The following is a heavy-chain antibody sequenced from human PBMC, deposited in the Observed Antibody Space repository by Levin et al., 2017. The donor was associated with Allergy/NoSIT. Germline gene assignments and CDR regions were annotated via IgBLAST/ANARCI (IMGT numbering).Heavy chain of an antibody. CDR2: ISTSSNYI. CDR3: ARLSPNAFDI. V-gene: IGHV3-21*01. CDR1: GFSFSTYS. J-gene: IGHJ3*02. Sequence: SCAVSGFSFSTYSMNWVRQAPGKGLEWVSSISTSSNYIYYADSVKGRFTIPRDNAKNSLFLQMNSLRAEDTAVYYCARLSPNAFDIWGQGTMVTVSS.